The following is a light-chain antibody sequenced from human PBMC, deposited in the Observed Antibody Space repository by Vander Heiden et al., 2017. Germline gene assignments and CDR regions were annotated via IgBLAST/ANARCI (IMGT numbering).Light chain of an antibody. CDR3: LQDYNYPAT. Sequence: AIQITQSPSSLSASVGDRVTITCRASQAIRNDLGWYQQKPGEAPKLLIYAASSLQTGVPPRFSGSGSGTDFTLTISSLQPEDFGTYYCLQDYNYPATFGQGTKVEIK. V-gene: IGKV1-6*02. J-gene: IGKJ1*01. CDR2: AAS. CDR1: QAIRND.